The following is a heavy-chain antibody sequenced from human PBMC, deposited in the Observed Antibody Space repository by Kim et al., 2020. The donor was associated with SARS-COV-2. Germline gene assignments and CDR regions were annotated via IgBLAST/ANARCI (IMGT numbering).Heavy chain of an antibody. CDR2: INHDGSVR. CDR3: ARDPDWGAFDS. J-gene: IGHJ3*02. Sequence: GGSLRLSCAASGFNFGSSSMSWVRQAPGKGLEWVSDINHDGSVRYYLDSVKGRFTISKDNAKNSVYLQMTSLRADDTAVYFCARDPDWGAFDSWGEGTVV. CDR1: GFNFGSSS. V-gene: IGHV3-7*01. D-gene: IGHD7-27*01.